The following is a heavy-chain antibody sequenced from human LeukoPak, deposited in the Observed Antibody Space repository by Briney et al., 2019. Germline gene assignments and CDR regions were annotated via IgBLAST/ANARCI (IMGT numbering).Heavy chain of an antibody. D-gene: IGHD3-3*01. CDR2: IYYSGST. CDR1: GGSISSYY. V-gene: IGHV4-59*01. CDR3: ARSLSQEWLPPYYYYYYMDV. J-gene: IGHJ6*03. Sequence: SETLSLTCTVSGGSISSYYWSWIRQPPGRGLEWIGYIYYSGSTNYNPSLKSRVTISVDTSKNQFSLKLSSVTAADTAVYYCARSLSQEWLPPYYYYYYMDVWGKGTTVTVSS.